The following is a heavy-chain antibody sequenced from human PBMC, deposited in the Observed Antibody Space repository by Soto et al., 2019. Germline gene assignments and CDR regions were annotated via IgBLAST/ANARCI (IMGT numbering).Heavy chain of an antibody. V-gene: IGHV4-31*03. CDR3: ARGLSVTLFDN. J-gene: IGHJ4*02. CDR1: GGSISTGGYY. Sequence: QVQLQESGPGLVKPSQTLSLTCTVSGGSISTGGYYCTGIRQHPGKGLEWIGYIYYSGSTYYNPSLKSRVTISVDTSKNQFSLKLSSVTAADTDLYYCARGLSVTLFDNWGQGTLVTVSS. CDR2: IYYSGST. D-gene: IGHD4-17*01.